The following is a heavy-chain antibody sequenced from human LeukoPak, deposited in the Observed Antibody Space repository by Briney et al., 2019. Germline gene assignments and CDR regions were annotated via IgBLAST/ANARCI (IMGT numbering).Heavy chain of an antibody. CDR1: GGSISSGSYY. CDR3: ARVEYGAFDI. CDR2: IHTSGTA. D-gene: IGHD3-3*01. V-gene: IGHV4-61*02. J-gene: IGHJ3*02. Sequence: SQTLSLTCTVSGGSISSGSYYWSYIRQPAGQELEWIGRIHTSGTANYNPSLKSRVTISIDTSKNQFSLRPNSVTAADTAMYYCARVEYGAFDIWGQGTMVTVSS.